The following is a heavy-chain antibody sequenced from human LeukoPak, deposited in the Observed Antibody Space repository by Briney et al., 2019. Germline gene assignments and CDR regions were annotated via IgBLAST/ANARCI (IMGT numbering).Heavy chain of an antibody. CDR2: VKADNGGR. D-gene: IGHD2-21*01. J-gene: IGHJ4*02. CDR1: GYTFTING. Sequence: GASETLSFTGSGYTFTINGEYWVWQGHGQRKEGKGWVKADNGGRKSSQNFHRRVTITSDRSANTAYMELSSLTSEDTALSYCVRDDCGDTCYPGGYWGQGTLVAVSS. V-gene: IGHV1-3*01. CDR3: VRDDCGDTCYPGGY.